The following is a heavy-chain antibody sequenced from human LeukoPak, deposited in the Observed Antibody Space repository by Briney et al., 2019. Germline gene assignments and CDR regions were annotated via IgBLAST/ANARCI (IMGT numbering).Heavy chain of an antibody. CDR1: GGSISSYY. CDR3: ARDSEGPGSSGWYSLDY. D-gene: IGHD6-19*01. J-gene: IGHJ4*02. V-gene: IGHV4-59*01. CDR2: IYYSGST. Sequence: PSETLSLTCTVSGGSISSYYWSWIRQPPGKGLEWIGYIYYSGSTNYNPSLKSRVTISVDTSKNQFSLKLSSVTAADTAVYYCARDSEGPGSSGWYSLDYWGQGTLVTVSS.